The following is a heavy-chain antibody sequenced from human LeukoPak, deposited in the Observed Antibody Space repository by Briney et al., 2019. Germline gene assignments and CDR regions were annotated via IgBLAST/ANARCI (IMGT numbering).Heavy chain of an antibody. CDR1: GGSISSGGYY. V-gene: IGHV4-30-4*08. CDR3: ARAGYYYDSSGYTPLYYFDY. J-gene: IGHJ4*02. Sequence: SETLSLTCTVSGGSISSGGYYWSWIRQHPGKGLEWIGYIYYSGSTYYNPSLKSRVTISVDTSKNQFSLKLSSVTAADTAVYYCARAGYYYDSSGYTPLYYFDYWGQGTLVTVSS. D-gene: IGHD3-22*01. CDR2: IYYSGST.